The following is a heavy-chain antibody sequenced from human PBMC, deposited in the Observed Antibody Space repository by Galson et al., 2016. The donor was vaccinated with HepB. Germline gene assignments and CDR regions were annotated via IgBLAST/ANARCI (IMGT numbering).Heavy chain of an antibody. CDR3: ARLDFWSGYAIDY. Sequence: SETLSLTCIVSGGSISSSNYYWGWIRQPPGKGLEWIGNIFYTGNTYYRPSLKSRVTISVDTSKNQFSLRLRSVTAADTAVYYCARLDFWSGYAIDYWGQGTLVTVSS. V-gene: IGHV4-39*01. CDR2: IFYTGNT. D-gene: IGHD3-3*01. J-gene: IGHJ4*02. CDR1: GGSISSSNYY.